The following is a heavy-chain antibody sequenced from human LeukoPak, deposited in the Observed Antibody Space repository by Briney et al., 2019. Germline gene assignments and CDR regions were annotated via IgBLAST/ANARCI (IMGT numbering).Heavy chain of an antibody. CDR1: GYTLTELY. D-gene: IGHD1-26*01. V-gene: IGHV1-24*01. Sequence: ASVRVSCKVSGYTLTELYMHWVRQAPGKGLEWMGGFDPEDGETIYAQKFQGRVTMTEDTSTDTAYMELSSLRSEDTAVYYCATVKYGGSYSDWGQGTLVTVSS. J-gene: IGHJ4*02. CDR2: FDPEDGET. CDR3: ATVKYGGSYSD.